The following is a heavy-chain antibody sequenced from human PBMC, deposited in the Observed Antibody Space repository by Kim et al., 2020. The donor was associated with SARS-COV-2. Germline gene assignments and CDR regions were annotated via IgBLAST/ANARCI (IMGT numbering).Heavy chain of an antibody. CDR2: IWYDGSNR. D-gene: IGHD3-22*01. CDR1: RYG. V-gene: IGHV3-33*01. CDR3: ARAYYYDSSGYYYPPWFDP. Sequence: RYGMHWVRQAPGKGLEWVAVIWYDGSNRYYADSVKGRFTISRDNSKNTLYLQMNSLRAEDTAVYYCARAYYYDSSGYYYPPWFDPWGQGTLAT. J-gene: IGHJ5*02.